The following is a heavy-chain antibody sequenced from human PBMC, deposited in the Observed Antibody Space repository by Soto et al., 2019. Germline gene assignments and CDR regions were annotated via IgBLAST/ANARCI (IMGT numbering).Heavy chain of an antibody. CDR3: AKPLFGGPDS. CDR2: ISGGGGDT. CDR1: RFTFSTYA. J-gene: IGHJ4*01. Sequence: GGSLRLSCAASRFTFSTYAMSWVRQAPGKGLEWVSGISGGGGDTSYADSVRGRFTCSRDNSKNTLYLQMNSLRAEDTALYYCAKPLFGGPDSWGQGTMVTVSS. D-gene: IGHD3-22*01. V-gene: IGHV3-23*01.